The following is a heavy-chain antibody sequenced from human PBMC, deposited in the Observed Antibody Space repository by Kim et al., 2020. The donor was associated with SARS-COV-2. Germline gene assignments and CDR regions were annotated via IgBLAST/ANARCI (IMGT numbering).Heavy chain of an antibody. CDR2: ISDSGGST. J-gene: IGHJ4*02. CDR3: AAGSGRTRLH. CDR1: GFTFSNYA. D-gene: IGHD3-10*01. Sequence: GGSLRLSCAGSGFTFSNYAMSWVRQAPGKGLECVSTISDSGGSTYYADSVKGRFTVSRDNSKNTLYLQMNSLRAEDTAVYYCAAGSGRTRLHWGQGTLVTVSS. V-gene: IGHV3-23*01.